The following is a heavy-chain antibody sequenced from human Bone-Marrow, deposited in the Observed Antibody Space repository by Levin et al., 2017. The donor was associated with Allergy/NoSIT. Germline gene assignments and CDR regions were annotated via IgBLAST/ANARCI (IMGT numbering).Heavy chain of an antibody. CDR2: ISPDGSST. CDR3: ARGPFSSSSGY. D-gene: IGHD6-6*01. CDR1: GFTFSTSW. J-gene: IGHJ4*02. Sequence: SGGSLRLSCAASGFTFSTSWMHWVRQPPGKGLVWVSRISPDGSSTSYADSVKGRFTVSRDNAKNTLYLQMNSLRGEDTAVYYCARGPFSSSSGYWGQGTLSPSPQ. V-gene: IGHV3-74*01.